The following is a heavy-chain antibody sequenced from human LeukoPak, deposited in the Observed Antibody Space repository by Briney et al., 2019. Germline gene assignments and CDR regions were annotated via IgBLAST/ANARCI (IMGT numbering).Heavy chain of an antibody. CDR1: GYTFTSYG. J-gene: IGHJ6*02. V-gene: IGHV1-18*01. CDR3: ARRQSERIAAAGTLWYYYGMDV. Sequence: APVKVSCKASGYTFTSYGISWVRQAPGQGLEWMGWISAYNGNTNYAQKLQGRVTMTTDTSTSTAYMELRSLRSDDTAVYYCARRQSERIAAAGTLWYYYGMDVWGQGTTVTVSS. D-gene: IGHD6-13*01. CDR2: ISAYNGNT.